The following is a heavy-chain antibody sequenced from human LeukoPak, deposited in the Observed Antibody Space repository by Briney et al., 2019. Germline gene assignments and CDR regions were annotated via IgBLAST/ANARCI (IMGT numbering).Heavy chain of an antibody. D-gene: IGHD5-18*01. V-gene: IGHV1-69*06. J-gene: IGHJ3*02. CDR2: IIPIFGTA. CDR3: ARATAMVYAGLYAFDI. CDR1: GGTFSSYA. Sequence: SVKVSCKASGGTFSSYAISWVRQAPGQGLEWMGGIIPIFGTANYAQKFQGRVTITADKSTSTAYMELSSLRSEDTAVYYCARATAMVYAGLYAFDIWGQGTMVTVSS.